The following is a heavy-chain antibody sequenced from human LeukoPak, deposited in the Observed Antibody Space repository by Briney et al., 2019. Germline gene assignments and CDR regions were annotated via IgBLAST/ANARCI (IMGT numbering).Heavy chain of an antibody. J-gene: IGHJ4*02. Sequence: ASVKVSCKASGGTFSSYTISWVRQAPGQGLEWMGRIIPILGIANYAQKFQGRVTITADKSTSTVYMELSSLRSEDTAVYYCARDYSSGWYYFDYWGQGTLVTVSS. CDR1: GGTFSSYT. CDR3: ARDYSSGWYYFDY. V-gene: IGHV1-69*04. CDR2: IIPILGIA. D-gene: IGHD6-19*01.